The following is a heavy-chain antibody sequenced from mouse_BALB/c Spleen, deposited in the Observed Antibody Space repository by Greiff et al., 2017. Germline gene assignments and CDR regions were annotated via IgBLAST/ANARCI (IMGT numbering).Heavy chain of an antibody. J-gene: IGHJ3*01. CDR3: ARRGGLRAWFAY. D-gene: IGHD2-2*01. CDR2: INPNNGGT. V-gene: IGHV1-18*01. Sequence: VQLQQSGAELVKPGASVKIPCKASGYTFTDYNMDWVKQSHGKSLEWIGDINPNNGGTIYNQKFKGKATLTVDKSSSTAYMELRSLTSEDTAVYYCARRGGLRAWFAYWGQGTLVTVSA. CDR1: GYTFTDYN.